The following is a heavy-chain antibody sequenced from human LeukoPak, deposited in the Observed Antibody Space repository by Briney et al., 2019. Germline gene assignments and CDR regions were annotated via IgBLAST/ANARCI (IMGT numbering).Heavy chain of an antibody. J-gene: IGHJ6*03. CDR2: IYYSGST. V-gene: IGHV4-59*01. Sequence: PSETLSLTCAVSGGSISSYYWSWIRQPPGKGLEWIGYIYYSGSTNYNPSLKSRVTISVDTSKNQFSLKLSSVTAADTAVYYCARTPRITIFEVEIYYYYYMDVWGKGTTVTVSS. D-gene: IGHD3-3*01. CDR1: GGSISSYY. CDR3: ARTPRITIFEVEIYYYYYMDV.